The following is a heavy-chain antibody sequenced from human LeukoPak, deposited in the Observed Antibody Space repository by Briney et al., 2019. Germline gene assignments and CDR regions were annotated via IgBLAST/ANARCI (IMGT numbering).Heavy chain of an antibody. CDR2: INPNSGDT. J-gene: IGHJ4*02. D-gene: IGHD2-2*01. V-gene: IGHV1-2*06. CDR1: GYTFTGYH. CDR3: ARDYCSSTSCLFDY. Sequence: ASVKVSCKASGYTFTGYHMHWVRQAPGQGLEWMGRINPNSGDTNYAQKFQGRVTMTRDASISTAYMELSRLTSDDTAVYYCARDYCSSTSCLFDYWGQGTLVTVSS.